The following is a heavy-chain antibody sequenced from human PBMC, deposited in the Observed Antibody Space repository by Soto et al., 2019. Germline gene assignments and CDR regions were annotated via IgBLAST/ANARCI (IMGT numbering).Heavy chain of an antibody. V-gene: IGHV4-59*01. Sequence: SETLSLTCTVSGGSISSYYWSWIRQPPGKGLEWIGYIYYSGSTNYNPSLKSRVTISADTSKNQFSLKLSSVTAPDTAVYYCARENTLLNWFDPWGQGTLVTVSS. J-gene: IGHJ5*02. CDR3: ARENTLLNWFDP. CDR1: GGSISSYY. D-gene: IGHD2-2*02. CDR2: IYYSGST.